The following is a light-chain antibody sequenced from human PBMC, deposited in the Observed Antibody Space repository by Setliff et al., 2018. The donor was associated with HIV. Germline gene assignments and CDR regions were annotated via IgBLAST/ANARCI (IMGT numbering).Light chain of an antibody. CDR2: DVS. CDR3: CSYAGRYTFV. V-gene: IGLV2-11*01. CDR1: SSDVGDYKY. J-gene: IGLJ1*01. Sequence: VLTQPRSVSGSPGQSVTISCTGTSSDVGDYKYVSWYQHHPGKVLKLMIYDVSKRPSGVPDRFSASKSGNTASLTISGLQAEDEADYYCCSYAGRYTFVFGTGTKVTVL.